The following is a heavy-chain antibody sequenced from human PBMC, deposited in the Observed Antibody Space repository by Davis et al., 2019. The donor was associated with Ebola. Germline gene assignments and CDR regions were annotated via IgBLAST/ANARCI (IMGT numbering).Heavy chain of an antibody. V-gene: IGHV3-74*01. CDR3: ARDPFGMDSI. D-gene: IGHD3-3*01. CDR2: IRSDGSST. CDR1: GFTFSSYW. J-gene: IGHJ4*02. Sequence: GESLKISCAASGFTFSSYWMHWVRQAPGKGLVWVSRIRSDGSSTSYADSVEGRFIISRDNAKNTLFLQMNSLRAEDSAVYYCARDPFGMDSIWGQGTLVPVSS.